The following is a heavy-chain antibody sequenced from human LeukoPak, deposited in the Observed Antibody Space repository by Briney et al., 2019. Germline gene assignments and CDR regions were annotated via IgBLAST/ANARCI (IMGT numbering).Heavy chain of an antibody. V-gene: IGHV3-33*01. D-gene: IGHD6-19*01. CDR1: GFTFSSYG. J-gene: IGHJ4*02. CDR2: IWYDGSNK. Sequence: GGSLRLSCAASGFTFSSYGMHWVRQAPGKGLEWVAVIWYDGSNKYYADSVKGRFTISRDNSKNTLYLQMNSLRAEDTAVYYCARDWAVASSFDYWGQRTLVTVAS. CDR3: ARDWAVASSFDY.